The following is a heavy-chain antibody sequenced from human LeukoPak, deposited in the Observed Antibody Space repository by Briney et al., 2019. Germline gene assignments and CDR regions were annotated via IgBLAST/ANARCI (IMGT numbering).Heavy chain of an antibody. Sequence: SETLSLTCAVYGGSFSGYYWSWIRQPPGKGLEWIGEINHSGSTNHNPSLKSRVTISVDTSKNQFSLKLSSVTAADTAVYYCARGRTIIADYCSSTSCSHRRWFDPWGQGTLVTVSS. V-gene: IGHV4-34*01. CDR1: GGSFSGYY. J-gene: IGHJ5*02. CDR2: INHSGST. D-gene: IGHD2-2*01. CDR3: ARGRTIIADYCSSTSCSHRRWFDP.